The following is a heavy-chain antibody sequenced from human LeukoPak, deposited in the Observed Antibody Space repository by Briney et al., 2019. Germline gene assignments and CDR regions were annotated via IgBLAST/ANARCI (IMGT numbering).Heavy chain of an antibody. D-gene: IGHD3-10*01. CDR3: ARDFSITMVRGALDY. CDR1: GYSISSGYY. CDR2: IYHSGST. Sequence: PSETLSLTCAGSGYSISSGYYWGWIRQPPGKGLEWIGSIYHSGSTYYNPSLKSRVTISVDTSKNQFSLKLSSVTAADTAVYYCARDFSITMVRGALDYWGQGTLVTVSS. J-gene: IGHJ4*02. V-gene: IGHV4-38-2*02.